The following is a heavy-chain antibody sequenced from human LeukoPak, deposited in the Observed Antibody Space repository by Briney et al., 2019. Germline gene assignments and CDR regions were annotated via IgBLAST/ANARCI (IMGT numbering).Heavy chain of an antibody. V-gene: IGHV3-53*01. CDR1: GFTVSSNY. D-gene: IGHD3-9*01. J-gene: IGHJ1*01. CDR2: IYSGGST. Sequence: GGSLRLSCAASGFTVSSNYMSWIRQAPGKGLEWVSVIYSGGSTYYADSVKGRFTISRDNAKNSLYLQMNSLRAEDTAVYYCARDGHYDILTGYFQDWGQGTLVTVSS. CDR3: ARDGHYDILTGYFQD.